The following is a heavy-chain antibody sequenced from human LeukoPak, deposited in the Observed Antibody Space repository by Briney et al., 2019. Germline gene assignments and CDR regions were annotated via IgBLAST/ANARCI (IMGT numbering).Heavy chain of an antibody. V-gene: IGHV4-34*01. CDR1: GGSFSGYY. Sequence: SETLSPTCAVYGGSFSGYYWSWIRQPPGKGLEWIGEINHSGSTNYNPSLKSRVTISVDTSKNQFSLKLSSVTAADTAVYYCARKPLRRYYGSAWFDPWGQGTLVTVSS. D-gene: IGHD3-10*01. J-gene: IGHJ5*02. CDR2: INHSGST. CDR3: ARKPLRRYYGSAWFDP.